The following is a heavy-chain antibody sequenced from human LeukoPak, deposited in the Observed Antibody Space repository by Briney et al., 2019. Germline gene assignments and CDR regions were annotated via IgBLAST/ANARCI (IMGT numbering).Heavy chain of an antibody. CDR1: GYTFTSYA. Sequence: ASVKVSCKASGYTFTSYAISWVRQAPGQGLEWMGRIIPIFGIANYAQKFQGRVTITADKSTSTAYMELSSLRSEDTAVYYCARGFRGYYDSSFGQLGYWGQGTLVTVSS. CDR2: IIPIFGIA. J-gene: IGHJ4*02. CDR3: ARGFRGYYDSSFGQLGY. D-gene: IGHD3-22*01. V-gene: IGHV1-69*04.